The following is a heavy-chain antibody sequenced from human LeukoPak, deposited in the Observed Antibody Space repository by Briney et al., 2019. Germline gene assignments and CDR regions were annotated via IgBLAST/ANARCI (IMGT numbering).Heavy chain of an antibody. V-gene: IGHV4-61*01. D-gene: IGHD3-10*01. CDR2: IYYSGST. CDR1: GYSISSGYY. Sequence: SETLSLTCTVSGYSISSGYYWSWIRQPPGKGLEWIGYIYYSGSTNYNPSLKSRVTISVDTSKNQFSLKLSSVTAADTAVYYCARSSPYYYGSGSYPNYYYYMDVWGKGTTVTISS. CDR3: ARSSPYYYGSGSYPNYYYYMDV. J-gene: IGHJ6*03.